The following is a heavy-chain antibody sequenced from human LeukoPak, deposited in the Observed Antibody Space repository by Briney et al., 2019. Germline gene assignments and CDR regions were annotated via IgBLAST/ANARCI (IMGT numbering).Heavy chain of an antibody. J-gene: IGHJ6*03. CDR3: ARERQWLVSGMDV. Sequence: GTSLRLSCAASGFTFSSYAMSWVRQAPGKGLEWVSGISGSGGSTYYADSVKGRFTISRDNAKNSLYLQMNSLRAEDTAVYYCARERQWLVSGMDVWGKGTTVTVSS. CDR1: GFTFSSYA. CDR2: ISGSGGST. D-gene: IGHD6-19*01. V-gene: IGHV3-23*01.